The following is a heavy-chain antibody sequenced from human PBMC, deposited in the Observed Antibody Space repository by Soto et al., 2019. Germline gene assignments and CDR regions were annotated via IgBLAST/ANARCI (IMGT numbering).Heavy chain of an antibody. CDR2: ISYDGSNK. D-gene: IGHD5-18*01. CDR3: AKDRRSSYTAMATGYDY. V-gene: IGHV3-30*18. J-gene: IGHJ4*02. CDR1: GFTFSSYG. Sequence: GGSLRLSCAASGFTFSSYGMHWVRQAPGKGLEWVAVISYDGSNKYYADSVKGRFTISRDNSKNTLYLQMNSLGAEDTAVYYCAKDRRSSYTAMATGYDYWGQGTLVTVSS.